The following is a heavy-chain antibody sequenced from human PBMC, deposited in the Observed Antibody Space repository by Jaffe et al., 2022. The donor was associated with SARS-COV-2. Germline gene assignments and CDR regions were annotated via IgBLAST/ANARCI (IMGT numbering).Heavy chain of an antibody. CDR3: AHRQYCSGGSCYSHLFAFDI. CDR2: IYWDDDK. V-gene: IGHV2-5*02. D-gene: IGHD2-15*01. CDR1: GFSLSTSGVG. J-gene: IGHJ3*02. Sequence: QITLKESGPTLVKPTQTLTLTCTFSGFSLSTSGVGVGWIRQPPGKALEWLALIYWDDDKRYSPSLKSRLTITKDTSKNQVVLTMTNMDPVDTATYYCAHRQYCSGGSCYSHLFAFDIWGQGTMVTVSS.